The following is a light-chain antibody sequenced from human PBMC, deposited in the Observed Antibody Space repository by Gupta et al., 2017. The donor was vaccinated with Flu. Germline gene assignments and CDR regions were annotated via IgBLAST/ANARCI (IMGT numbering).Light chain of an antibody. J-gene: IGKJ2*01. CDR2: KAS. CDR3: QQYGSFSST. CDR1: QSLSTW. Sequence: DFQLTQSPSTLSASVGDRITITCRASQSLSTWVAWYQQKPGKPPNLLIYKASSLKSGVPSRFSGRGSGTEFTLTISSLQPDDFATYYCQQYGSFSSTFGQGTRLEI. V-gene: IGKV1-5*03.